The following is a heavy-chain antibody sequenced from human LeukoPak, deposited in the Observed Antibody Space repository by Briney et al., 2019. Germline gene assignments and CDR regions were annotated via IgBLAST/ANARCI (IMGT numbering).Heavy chain of an antibody. CDR3: ASRKVYCSDASCQYWVFDY. J-gene: IGHJ4*02. CDR1: GYTFTSYG. V-gene: IGHV1-18*01. Sequence: GASVKVSCKASGYTFTSYGISWVRQAPGQGLEWMGWISAYNGNTNYAQKLQGRVTMTTDTSTSTAYMELRSLRSDDTAVYYCASRKVYCSDASCQYWVFDYWGQGTLVTVSS. D-gene: IGHD2-15*01. CDR2: ISAYNGNT.